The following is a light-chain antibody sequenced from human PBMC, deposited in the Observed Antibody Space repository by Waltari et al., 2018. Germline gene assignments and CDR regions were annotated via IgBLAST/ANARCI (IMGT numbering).Light chain of an antibody. V-gene: IGKV3-20*01. CDR1: QSVGRS. Sequence: EIVLTQSPGTLSLSPGERATLSCRASQSVGRSLAWYHQKPGQAPRLLSYGASIRATGIPDRFSGGGSGTDFSLTISRLEPEDFAAYHCQHYVRLPVTFGQGTKVEIK. CDR2: GAS. J-gene: IGKJ1*01. CDR3: QHYVRLPVT.